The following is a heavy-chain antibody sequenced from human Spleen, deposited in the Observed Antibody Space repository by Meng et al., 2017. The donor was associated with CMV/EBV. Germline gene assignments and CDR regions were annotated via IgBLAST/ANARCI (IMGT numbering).Heavy chain of an antibody. CDR3: ARLEQLGLGFDY. V-gene: IGHV4-39*01. Sequence: SETLSLTCTVSGGSISSSSYYWGWIRQPPGKGLEWTGSIYYSGSTYYNPSLKSRVTISVDTSKNQFSLKLSSVTAADTAVYYCARLEQLGLGFDYWGQGTLVTVSS. J-gene: IGHJ4*02. CDR2: IYYSGST. CDR1: GGSISSSSYY. D-gene: IGHD6-6*01.